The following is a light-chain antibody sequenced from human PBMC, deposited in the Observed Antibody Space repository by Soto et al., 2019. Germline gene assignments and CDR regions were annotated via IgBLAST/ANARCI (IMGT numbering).Light chain of an antibody. CDR1: SSDFGSYKF. J-gene: IGLJ1*01. CDR2: ETS. Sequence: QSALTQPGSVSGSPGQSVTISCTGTSSDFGSYKFVSWYQHHPGKVPKVIIYETSKRPSGVSDRFSGSKSGNTASLTISGLQAEDEADYYCFSFTSTNTHVFGSGTRSPS. V-gene: IGLV2-23*01. CDR3: FSFTSTNTHV.